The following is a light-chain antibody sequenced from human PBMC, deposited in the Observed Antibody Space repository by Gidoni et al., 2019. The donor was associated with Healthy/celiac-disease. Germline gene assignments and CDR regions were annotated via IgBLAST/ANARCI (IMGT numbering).Light chain of an antibody. CDR3: RQYNNWPR. CDR1: QSVSSN. V-gene: IGKV3-15*01. Sequence: EIVMTQSPATLSVSPGERATLPCRASQSVSSNLAWYQQKPGQAPRLLIYGASTRATGIPARFSGSGSGTEFTLTISSLQSEDFAVYYCRQYNNWPRFGQGTKVEIK. CDR2: GAS. J-gene: IGKJ1*01.